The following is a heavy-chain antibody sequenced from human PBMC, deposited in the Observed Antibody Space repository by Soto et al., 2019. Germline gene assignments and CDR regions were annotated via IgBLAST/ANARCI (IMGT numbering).Heavy chain of an antibody. CDR1: GYTFTSYA. D-gene: IGHD3-22*01. V-gene: IGHV1-3*01. CDR2: INAGNGNK. CDR3: ARAVYYDSSGYYGY. J-gene: IGHJ4*02. Sequence: ASVKVSCKASGYTFTSYAMHWVRQAPGQRLEWMGWINAGNGNKKYSQKFQGRVTITRDTSASTAYMELSSLRSEDTAVYYCARAVYYDSSGYYGYWGQGTLVTVSS.